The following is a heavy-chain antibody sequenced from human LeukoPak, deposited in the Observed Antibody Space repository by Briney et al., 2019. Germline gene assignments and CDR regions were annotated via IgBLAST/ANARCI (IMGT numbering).Heavy chain of an antibody. V-gene: IGHV4-59*01. CDR2: IFYSGST. CDR1: GGSISSYY. CDR3: ARESGNYGTGGFDP. J-gene: IGHJ5*02. D-gene: IGHD4-11*01. Sequence: SETLSLTCTVSGGSISSYYWSWIRQPPGKGLEWIGYIFYSGSTNYNPSLKSRVTISVDTSKNQFSLKLSSVTAADTAVYYCARESGNYGTGGFDPWGQGTLVTVSS.